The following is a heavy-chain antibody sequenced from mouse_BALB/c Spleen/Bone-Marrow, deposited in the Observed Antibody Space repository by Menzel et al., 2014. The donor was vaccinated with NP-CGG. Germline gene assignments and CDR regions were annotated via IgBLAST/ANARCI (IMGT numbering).Heavy chain of an antibody. D-gene: IGHD3-3*01. J-gene: IGHJ1*01. CDR1: GYTFTTSG. V-gene: IGHV1-77*01. Sequence: VQLQQSGAELVKPGASVKLSCKASGYTFTTSGINWVRQRPEQGLAWIGRFFPGNISTEYNEKFKVKATLTTDKSSSTAYMQLSRLTSEDSAVYFCSRGGYLGGYFDVWGAGTTVTVSS. CDR3: SRGGYLGGYFDV. CDR2: FFPGNIST.